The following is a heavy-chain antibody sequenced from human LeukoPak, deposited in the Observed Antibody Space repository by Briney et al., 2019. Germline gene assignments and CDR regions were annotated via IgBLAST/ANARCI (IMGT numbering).Heavy chain of an antibody. D-gene: IGHD2-21*02. CDR1: GGTFSSYA. CDR3: ARSPVEIAYCGGDCYIGY. V-gene: IGHV1-69*05. Sequence: SVKVSCKASGGTFSSYAISWVRQAPGQGLEWMGGIIPIFGTANYAQKFQGRVTITTDESTSTASMELSSLRSEDTAVYYCARSPVEIAYCGGDCYIGYWGQGTLVTVSS. CDR2: IIPIFGTA. J-gene: IGHJ4*02.